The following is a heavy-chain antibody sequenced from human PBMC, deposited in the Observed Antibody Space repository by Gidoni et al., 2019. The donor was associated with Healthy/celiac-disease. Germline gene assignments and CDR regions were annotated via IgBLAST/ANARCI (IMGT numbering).Heavy chain of an antibody. V-gene: IGHV3-49*03. Sequence: EVQLVESGGGLVQPGRSLRLSCTASGFTFGDYAVSWFRQAPGKGLEWVGLIRSKSYGGTTEYAASVTGRFSISRDDSKSIAYLQMNSLESEDTAVYYCTRVYILVVIAIPPDYWGQGTLVTVSS. CDR1: GFTFGDYA. CDR3: TRVYILVVIAIPPDY. CDR2: IRSKSYGGTT. D-gene: IGHD2-21*01. J-gene: IGHJ4*02.